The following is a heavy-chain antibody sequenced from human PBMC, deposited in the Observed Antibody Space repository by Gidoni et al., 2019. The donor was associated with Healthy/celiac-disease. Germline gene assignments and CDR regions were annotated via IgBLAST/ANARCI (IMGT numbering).Heavy chain of an antibody. D-gene: IGHD4-17*01. CDR1: GGSTSSGGYY. J-gene: IGHJ3*02. V-gene: IGHV4-31*03. CDR3: ARESTVVTPTDAFDI. Sequence: QVQLQESRPGLVKPSQTLSRTCTFSGGSTSSGGYYWSWIRQHPGKGLDWIGYIYYSGSTYYNPSLKSRVTISVDTSKNQFSLKLSSVTAADTAVYYCARESTVVTPTDAFDIWGQGTMVTVSS. CDR2: IYYSGST.